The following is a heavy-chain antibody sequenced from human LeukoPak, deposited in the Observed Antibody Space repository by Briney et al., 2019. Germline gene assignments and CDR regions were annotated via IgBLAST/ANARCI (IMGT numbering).Heavy chain of an antibody. V-gene: IGHV4-61*02. CDR3: AREITGDAFDI. J-gene: IGHJ3*02. CDR1: GGSISSGSYY. D-gene: IGHD1-20*01. CDR2: IYTSGST. Sequence: PSETLSLTCTVSGGSISSGSYYWSWIRQPAGKGLEWIGRIYTSGSTNYNPSLKSRVTISVDTSKNQFSLKLSSVTAADTAVYYCAREITGDAFDIWGQGTMVTVSS.